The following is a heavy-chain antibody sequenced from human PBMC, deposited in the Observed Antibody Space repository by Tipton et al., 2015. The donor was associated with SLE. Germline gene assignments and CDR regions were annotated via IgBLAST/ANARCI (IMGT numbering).Heavy chain of an antibody. V-gene: IGHV4-39*07. D-gene: IGHD6-13*01. J-gene: IGHJ4*02. CDR1: GGSISSYY. CDR2: IYYSGST. Sequence: TLSLTCTVSGGSISSYYWSWIRQPPGKGLEWIGSIYYSGSTYYNPSLKSRVTMSVDTSKNQFSLKLSSVTAADTAVYYCARDLGTEFDYWGQGTLVTVSS. CDR3: ARDLGTEFDY.